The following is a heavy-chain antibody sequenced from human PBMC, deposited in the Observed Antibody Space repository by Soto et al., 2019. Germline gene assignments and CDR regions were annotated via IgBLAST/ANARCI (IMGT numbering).Heavy chain of an antibody. V-gene: IGHV1-69*13. CDR3: ARPRPEMATGLDY. J-gene: IGHJ4*02. Sequence: SVKVGCKASGGTFSSYAISWVRQAPGQGLEWMGGIIPIFGTANYAQKFQGRVTITADESTSTAYMELSSLRSEDTAVYYCARPRPEMATGLDYWGQGTLFTVSP. CDR1: GGTFSSYA. CDR2: IIPIFGTA. D-gene: IGHD5-12*01.